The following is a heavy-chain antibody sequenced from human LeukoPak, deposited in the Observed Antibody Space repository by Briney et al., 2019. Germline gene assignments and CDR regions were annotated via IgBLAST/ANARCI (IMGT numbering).Heavy chain of an antibody. CDR3: ARDSGTTGEVKFDP. J-gene: IGHJ5*02. V-gene: IGHV4-39*07. CDR1: GDSVSSTSDN. D-gene: IGHD3-10*01. Sequence: PSETLSLTCSVSGDSVSSTSDNWGWIRQPPGRGLEWLGNIYYTGSTYYNPSLKSRVTMSVDTSNNQFSLKLMSVTAADTAVYYCARDSGTTGEVKFDPWGQGTLVTVSS. CDR2: IYYTGST.